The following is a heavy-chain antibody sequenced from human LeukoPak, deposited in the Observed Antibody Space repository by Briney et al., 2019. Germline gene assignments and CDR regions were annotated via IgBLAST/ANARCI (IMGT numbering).Heavy chain of an antibody. CDR1: GFSFSGHW. Sequence: PGGSLRLSCTASGFSFSGHWMHWARQLPGKGLVWVSRISPTGSTTSYAGSVKGRSTVSRDNAKNTLYLQVNNLRAEDTAVYYCARGPNSNWSGLDFWGQGTLLTVSS. J-gene: IGHJ4*02. D-gene: IGHD6-6*01. V-gene: IGHV3-74*01. CDR3: ARGPNSNWSGLDF. CDR2: ISPTGSTT.